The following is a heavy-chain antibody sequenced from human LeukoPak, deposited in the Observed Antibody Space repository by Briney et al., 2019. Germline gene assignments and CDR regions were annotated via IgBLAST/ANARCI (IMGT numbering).Heavy chain of an antibody. D-gene: IGHD6-13*01. V-gene: IGHV4-39*07. J-gene: IGHJ5*02. Sequence: SETLSLTCTVSGGSISSSPYYWGWIRQPPGKGLEWIGSIYYSGTTHYNPSLKSRVTISVDTSKNQFSLKLRSVTAADTAMYYCARAYSSSWYYNWFDPWGQGTLVTVSS. CDR2: IYYSGTT. CDR1: GGSISSSPYY. CDR3: ARAYSSSWYYNWFDP.